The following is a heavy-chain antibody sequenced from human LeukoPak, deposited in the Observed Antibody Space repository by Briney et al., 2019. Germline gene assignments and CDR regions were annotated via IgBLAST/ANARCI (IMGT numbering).Heavy chain of an antibody. J-gene: IGHJ4*02. V-gene: IGHV3-7*01. CDR2: IKQDESEK. CDR1: GFTFSSYW. D-gene: IGHD3-22*01. CDR3: ARDNGYFSVDY. Sequence: GGSLRLSCGASGFTFSSYWMTWARQAPGKGLEWVANIKQDESEKYYGDSVRGRFTISRDNAQNSLYLQMNSLRAEDTAVYYCARDNGYFSVDYWGQGTLVSVSS.